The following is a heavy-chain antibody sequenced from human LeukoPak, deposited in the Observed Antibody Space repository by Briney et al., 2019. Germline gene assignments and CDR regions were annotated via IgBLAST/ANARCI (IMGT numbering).Heavy chain of an antibody. CDR2: INHSGST. Sequence: SETLSLTCAVYGGSFSDYYWSWIRQPPGKGLEWIGEINHSGSTNYNPSLKSRVTISVDKSKNQFSLRLSSVTAADTAVYFCARGRIAAADSFDYWGQGTLVTVSS. CDR1: GGSFSDYY. D-gene: IGHD6-13*01. CDR3: ARGRIAAADSFDY. J-gene: IGHJ4*02. V-gene: IGHV4-34*01.